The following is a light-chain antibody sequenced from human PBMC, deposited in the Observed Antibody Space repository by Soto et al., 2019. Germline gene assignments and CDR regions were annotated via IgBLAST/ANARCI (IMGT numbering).Light chain of an antibody. CDR1: QSVSRSY. Sequence: EIVLTQSPGTLSLSPGERATLSCRTSQSVSRSYLAWYQQKPGQAPRLLIYGASSRATGIPDRFSGSGSGTDFTLTISRLEPEDFAVYYCQQYGSSPFTFGQGTRL. V-gene: IGKV3-20*01. J-gene: IGKJ5*01. CDR2: GAS. CDR3: QQYGSSPFT.